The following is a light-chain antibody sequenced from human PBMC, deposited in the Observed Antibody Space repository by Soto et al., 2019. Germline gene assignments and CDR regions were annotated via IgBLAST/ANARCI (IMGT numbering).Light chain of an antibody. J-gene: IGLJ2*01. CDR2: EVS. Sequence: QSALTQPASLSGSPGQSITISCTGTGSDIGAYNYVSWYQQHPDKPPQLIIYEVSNRPSGVSNRFSGSKSGITASLTISGLRADDEAYYHCXXXXXXXXXXXFGGGX. V-gene: IGLV2-14*01. CDR3: XXXXXXXXXXX. CDR1: GSDIGAYNY.